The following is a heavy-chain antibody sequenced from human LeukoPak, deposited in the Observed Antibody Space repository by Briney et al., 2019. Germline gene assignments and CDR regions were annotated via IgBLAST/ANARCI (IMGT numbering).Heavy chain of an antibody. V-gene: IGHV3-74*01. Sequence: GGSLRLSCAASGFTFSSYWMHWVRQAPGAGLVWVSRINSDGSSTTYAEFMKGRITISRDNAKNTLYLQMNSLRVEDTAVYYCARASPGAFDIWGQGTMLTVSS. J-gene: IGHJ3*02. CDR3: ARASPGAFDI. CDR2: INSDGSST. CDR1: GFTFSSYW.